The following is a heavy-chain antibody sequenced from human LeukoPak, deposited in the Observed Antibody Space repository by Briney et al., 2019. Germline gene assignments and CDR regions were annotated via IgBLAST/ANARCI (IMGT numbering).Heavy chain of an antibody. CDR2: IYYSGST. Sequence: SETLSLTCTVSGGFINSYYWSWIRQPPGKGLEWIGYIYYSGSTNYNPSLKSRVTISVDTSKNQFSLKLSSVTAADTAVYYCAREDHREYYGSGSYYLFDYWGQGTLVTVSS. J-gene: IGHJ4*02. CDR1: GGFINSYY. CDR3: AREDHREYYGSGSYYLFDY. V-gene: IGHV4-59*01. D-gene: IGHD3-10*01.